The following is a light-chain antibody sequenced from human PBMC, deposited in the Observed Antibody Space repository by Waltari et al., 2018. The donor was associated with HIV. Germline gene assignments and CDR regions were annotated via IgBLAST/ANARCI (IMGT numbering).Light chain of an antibody. CDR1: RGLLFGDGNTY. J-gene: IGKJ1*01. CDR3: MQGAHWAPWA. CDR2: KVS. V-gene: IGKV2-30*01. Sequence: DIVLTQSPLSLAVTLGQPASISCTSSRGLLFGDGNTYLNWFHQRPGQPPRRLIYKVSSRGSGVPDRISGSGSDTNFTLNNTRVGADDICVFYCMQGAHWAPWAFGSGTKVEIK.